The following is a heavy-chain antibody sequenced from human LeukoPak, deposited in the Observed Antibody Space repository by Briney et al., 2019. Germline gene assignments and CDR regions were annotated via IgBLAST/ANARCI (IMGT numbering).Heavy chain of an antibody. CDR1: GYTFTSYD. Sequence: ASVKVSCKASGYTFTSYDVNWVRQATGQGLEWMGWMNPNSGNTGLAQKFQGRVTLTRDTSLSTAYMELSNLRSDGTAVYYCARDEVVAAPNYFGMVVWGQGTTVSVPS. CDR2: MNPNSGNT. CDR3: ARDEVVAAPNYFGMVV. V-gene: IGHV1-8*01. J-gene: IGHJ6*02. D-gene: IGHD2-15*01.